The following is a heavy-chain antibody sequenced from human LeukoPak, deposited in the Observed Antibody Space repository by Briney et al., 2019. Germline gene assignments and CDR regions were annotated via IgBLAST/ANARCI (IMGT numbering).Heavy chain of an antibody. CDR1: GYVFSDYY. J-gene: IGHJ4*02. V-gene: IGHV1-2*02. D-gene: IGHD3-22*01. CDR2: INPDSQAT. CDR3: ARRPDRSYHLLPVF. Sequence: ASVKVSCKASGYVFSDYYIHWLRQAPGQGPEWMGWINPDSQATNYAQKFQGRVTMTRDTSISTAYMDLSRLRYDDTAVYYCARRPDRSYHLLPVFWGQGTLVTVSS.